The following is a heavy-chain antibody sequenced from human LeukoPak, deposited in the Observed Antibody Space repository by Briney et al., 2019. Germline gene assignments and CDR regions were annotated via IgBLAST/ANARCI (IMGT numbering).Heavy chain of an antibody. CDR1: GYSFTSYW. CDR2: IYPGGSDT. Sequence: GESLKISCKGSGYSFTSYWIGWVRQMPGKGLEWMGIIYPGGSDTRYSPSFQGQVTISADKSISTAYLQWSSLKASDTAMYYCARLKGYCSGGSCDAFDIWGQGTMVTVSS. V-gene: IGHV5-51*01. D-gene: IGHD2-15*01. J-gene: IGHJ3*02. CDR3: ARLKGYCSGGSCDAFDI.